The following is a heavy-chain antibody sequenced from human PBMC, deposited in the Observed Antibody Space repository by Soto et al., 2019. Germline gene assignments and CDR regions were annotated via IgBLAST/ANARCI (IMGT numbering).Heavy chain of an antibody. D-gene: IGHD2-8*02. J-gene: IGHJ4*02. Sequence: QVQLQQWGAGLLKPSETLSLTCAVYGGSFSGYYWTWIRQPPGTGLEWIGEINHSGSTNYNPSLKXXVTISVDTSKTHFSLKLPSVTAADTAVYYCARDKITGLFDYWGQGTLVTVSS. V-gene: IGHV4-34*01. CDR1: GGSFSGYY. CDR2: INHSGST. CDR3: ARDKITGLFDY.